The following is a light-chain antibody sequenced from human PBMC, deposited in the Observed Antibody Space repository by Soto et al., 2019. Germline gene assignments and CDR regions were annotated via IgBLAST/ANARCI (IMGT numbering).Light chain of an antibody. CDR2: DVI. Sequence: QSALTQPASVSGSPGQSITISCTGTSSDVGGYNYVSWYQQHPGKAPKLMIYDVINRPSGVSNRFSGSKSGNPASLTISWLQAEDEADYYCSSYTSSSTYVVFGGGTKLTVL. V-gene: IGLV2-14*03. J-gene: IGLJ2*01. CDR3: SSYTSSSTYVV. CDR1: SSDVGGYNY.